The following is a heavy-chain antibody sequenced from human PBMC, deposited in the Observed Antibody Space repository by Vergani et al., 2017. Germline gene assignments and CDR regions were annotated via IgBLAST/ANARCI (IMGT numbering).Heavy chain of an antibody. V-gene: IGHV2-5*04. J-gene: IGHJ6*03. CDR2: IYWNDDQ. D-gene: IGHD1-7*01. Sequence: QITLKESGPTLVKPTQTLTLTCTFSGFSLNTRGVSAAWIRQPPGKALDWLALIYWNDDQHYSPSLNNRVTITKDTSKNQVVLTMTNMDYVDTGTYYCVYRKTECGTTGCFYPFYYYYYYMDVWGKGTTVTVSS. CDR1: GFSLNTRGVS. CDR3: VYRKTECGTTGCFYPFYYYYYYMDV.